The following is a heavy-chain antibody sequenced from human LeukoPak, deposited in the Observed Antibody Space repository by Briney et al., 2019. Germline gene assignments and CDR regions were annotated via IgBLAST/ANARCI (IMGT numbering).Heavy chain of an antibody. J-gene: IGHJ5*02. CDR2: INHSGST. Sequence: SETLSLTCAVYGGSFSGYYWSWIRQPPGKGLEWIGEINHSGSTNYNPSLKSRVTISVDTSKNQFSLKLSSVTAADTAVYYCARAWFGELRFDPWGQGTLSPSPQ. V-gene: IGHV4-34*01. D-gene: IGHD3-10*01. CDR3: ARAWFGELRFDP. CDR1: GGSFSGYY.